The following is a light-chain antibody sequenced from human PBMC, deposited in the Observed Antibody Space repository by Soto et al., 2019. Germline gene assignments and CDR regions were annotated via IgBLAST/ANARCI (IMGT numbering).Light chain of an antibody. J-gene: IGKJ4*01. CDR2: AAS. CDR1: QSISSY. V-gene: IGKV1-39*01. Sequence: DIQMTQSPSSLSASVGDRVTITCRASQSISSYLNWYQHKPGKAPKLLIYAASSLQSGVPSRFSGSGSGTDFTLTISSLQPEDFATYYCQQSYSTPVTFGGGT. CDR3: QQSYSTPVT.